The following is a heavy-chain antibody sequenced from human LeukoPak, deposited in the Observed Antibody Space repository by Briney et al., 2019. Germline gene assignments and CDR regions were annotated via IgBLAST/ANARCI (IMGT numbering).Heavy chain of an antibody. J-gene: IGHJ3*02. CDR1: GYTFTSYG. Sequence: SVKVSCKASGYTFTSYGISWVRQAPGQGLEWMGGIIPIFGTANYAQKFQGRVTITTDESTSTAYMELSSLRSEDTAVYYCARSVLRFSTSPNDAFDIWGQGTMVTVSS. CDR2: IIPIFGTA. V-gene: IGHV1-69*05. CDR3: ARSVLRFSTSPNDAFDI. D-gene: IGHD3-3*01.